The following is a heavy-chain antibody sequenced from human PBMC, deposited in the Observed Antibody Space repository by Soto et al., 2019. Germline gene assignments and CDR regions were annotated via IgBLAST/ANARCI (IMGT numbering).Heavy chain of an antibody. J-gene: IGHJ4*02. V-gene: IGHV3-7*05. Sequence: SXRLSCTASGFTLNSLWMTWVRQAPGKGLEWVANIKQDGSEEYYVDSVKGRFTISRDNAQNSLYLQLQSVRVEDTAVFYYXGXPGFLXXYXXQGTLVTVSS. CDR2: IKQDGSEE. CDR3: XGXPGFLXXY. CDR1: GFTLNSLW.